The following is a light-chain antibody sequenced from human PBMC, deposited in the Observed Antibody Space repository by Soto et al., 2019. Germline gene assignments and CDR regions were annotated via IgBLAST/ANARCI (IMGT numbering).Light chain of an antibody. CDR1: QSVSSSY. CDR2: AAY. CDR3: QQYGTSPQT. J-gene: IGKJ1*01. V-gene: IGKV3-20*01. Sequence: EIVLTQYTGTLSLSPGERATLSCRASQSVSSSYLAWYQQRPGQAPRLLIYAAYSRATGSPDRFSGSGSGTDFTLTIIRLEPEDFALYYCQQYGTSPQTFGQGTKVDI.